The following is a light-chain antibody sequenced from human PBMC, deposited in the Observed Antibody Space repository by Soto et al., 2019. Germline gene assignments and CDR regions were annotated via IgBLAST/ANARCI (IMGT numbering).Light chain of an antibody. CDR2: AAS. J-gene: IGKJ1*01. V-gene: IGKV1-17*01. CDR1: RGIRSD. CDR3: LQHNRYPPT. Sequence: DIQMTQSPSSLSASVGDRVTITCRASRGIRSDLGWYQQKPGKAPKRLIYAASSLQSGVPSRFSGSGSGTEFTLTISSLQPEDFATYYCLQHNRYPPTFGQGTKVEIK.